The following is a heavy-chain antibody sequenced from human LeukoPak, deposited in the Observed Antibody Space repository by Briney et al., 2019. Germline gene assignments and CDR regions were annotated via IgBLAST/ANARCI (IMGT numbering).Heavy chain of an antibody. CDR1: GFTFSTYA. V-gene: IGHV3-30*04. CDR3: ARDLGLTPGYGMDV. Sequence: PGGSLRLSCAASGFTFSTYAMHWVSQAPGKGLVWVAVISYDGSNKYYADSVKGRFTISRDNSKNALYLQMNSLRAEDTAVYYCARDLGLTPGYGMDVWGQGTTVTVSS. J-gene: IGHJ6*02. CDR2: ISYDGSNK.